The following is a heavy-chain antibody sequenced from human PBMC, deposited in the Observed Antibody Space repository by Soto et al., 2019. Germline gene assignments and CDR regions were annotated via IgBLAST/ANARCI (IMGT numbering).Heavy chain of an antibody. CDR2: IKEDGSEK. Sequence: EVQLVESGGGLVQPGGSLRLSCAASGFTFSTSWMSWVRQPPGKGLEWVANIKEDGSEKYDVDSVKGRFTISRDDAKNLLNLQMNGLRGDDTAVYYCARGFSGGSGDWGQGTLVIVSS. D-gene: IGHD1-26*01. V-gene: IGHV3-7*01. CDR1: GFTFSTSW. CDR3: ARGFSGGSGD. J-gene: IGHJ4*02.